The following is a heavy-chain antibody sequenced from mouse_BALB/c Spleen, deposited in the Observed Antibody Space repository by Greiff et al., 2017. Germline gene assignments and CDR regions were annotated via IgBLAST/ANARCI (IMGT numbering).Heavy chain of an antibody. Sequence: VQLVESGPGLVQPSQSLSITCTVSGFSLTSYGVHWVRQSPGKGLEWLGVIWSGGSTDYNAAFISRLSISKDNSKSQVFFKMNSLQADDTAIYYCVRTHYYGPYWYFDVWGAGTTVTVSS. V-gene: IGHV2-2-2*01. CDR3: VRTHYYGPYWYFDV. CDR1: GFSLTSYG. CDR2: IWSGGST. D-gene: IGHD1-2*01. J-gene: IGHJ1*01.